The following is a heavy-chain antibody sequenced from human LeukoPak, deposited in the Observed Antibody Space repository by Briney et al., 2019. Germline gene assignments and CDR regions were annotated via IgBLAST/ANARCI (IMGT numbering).Heavy chain of an antibody. CDR3: ARCPAGPPYWYFDR. J-gene: IGHJ2*01. D-gene: IGHD2-2*01. Sequence: SETLSLTCTVSDGSITNYDWSWVRQPPGKGLEWIGYIYYSGSTNYNPSLRSRVTISVDTSKNQFSLKLTSVTAADTAVYYCARCPAGPPYWYFDRWGRGTLVTVSS. V-gene: IGHV4-59*01. CDR1: DGSITNYD. CDR2: IYYSGST.